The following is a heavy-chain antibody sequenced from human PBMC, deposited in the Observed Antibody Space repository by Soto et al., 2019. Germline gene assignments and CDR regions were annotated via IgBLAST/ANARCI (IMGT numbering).Heavy chain of an antibody. Sequence: QVQLVESGGGVVQPGRSLRLSCAASGFTFSSYAMHWVRQAPGKGLEWVAVISYDGSNKYYADSVKGRFTISRDNSKNTLYLQMNSLRAEDKAVYYCARGSAYCGGDCYSRFDYWGQGTLVTVSS. CDR2: ISYDGSNK. CDR3: ARGSAYCGGDCYSRFDY. J-gene: IGHJ4*02. CDR1: GFTFSSYA. V-gene: IGHV3-30-3*01. D-gene: IGHD2-21*02.